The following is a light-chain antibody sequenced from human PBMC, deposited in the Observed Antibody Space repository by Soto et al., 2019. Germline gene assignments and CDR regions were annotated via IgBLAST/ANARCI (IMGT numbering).Light chain of an antibody. CDR1: QSVSSSY. CDR2: GAS. Sequence: EIVLTQSPGTLSLSPGERATVSCRASQSVSSSYLAWYQLKPGQAPRLLIYGASSRATGIPDRFSGSGSGTDFTLTISRLEAEDFAVYYCQQYGSSPLTFGGGTKVEIK. CDR3: QQYGSSPLT. J-gene: IGKJ4*01. V-gene: IGKV3-20*01.